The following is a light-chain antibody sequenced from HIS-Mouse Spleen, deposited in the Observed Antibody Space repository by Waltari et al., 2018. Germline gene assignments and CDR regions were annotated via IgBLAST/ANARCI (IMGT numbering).Light chain of an antibody. Sequence: QSALTQPRSVSGSPGQSVTIPCTGTSSDAGGYNYVSCYQQHPGKAPKLMIYDVRKRPSGVPDRFSGSKSGNTASLTISGLQAEDEADYYCCSYAGSYTLVFGGGTKLTVL. J-gene: IGLJ2*01. CDR3: CSYAGSYTLV. CDR1: SSDAGGYNY. V-gene: IGLV2-11*01. CDR2: DVR.